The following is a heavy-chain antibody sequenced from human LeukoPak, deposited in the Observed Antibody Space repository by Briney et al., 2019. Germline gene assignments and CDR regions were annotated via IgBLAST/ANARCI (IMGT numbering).Heavy chain of an antibody. J-gene: IGHJ3*02. CDR3: ASDYYYDSSGYPHPGPDAFDI. D-gene: IGHD3-22*01. Sequence: ASVKVSCKASGYTFTSYDLNWVRQATGQGLEWMGWMNPNSGNTGYAQKFQGRVTMTRNTSISTAYMELSSLRSEDTAVYYCASDYYYDSSGYPHPGPDAFDIWGQGTMVTVSS. CDR1: GYTFTSYD. V-gene: IGHV1-8*01. CDR2: MNPNSGNT.